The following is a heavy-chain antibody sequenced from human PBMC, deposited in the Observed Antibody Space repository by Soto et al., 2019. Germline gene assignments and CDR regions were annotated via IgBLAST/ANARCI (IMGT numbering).Heavy chain of an antibody. D-gene: IGHD4-17*01. CDR1: GLAFSRYA. CDR3: TYTLTTNGMDV. V-gene: IGHV3-30-3*01. J-gene: IGHJ6*02. Sequence: QVQLVESGGCVVQPGRSLRLSCVVSGLAFSRYAMHWVRQAPGQGLDWVALISYDGSNIYYADSVKGRFTISRDNSKNTLYLEMHSLSAEDTAVYYCTYTLTTNGMDVWGQGTTVILSS. CDR2: ISYDGSNI.